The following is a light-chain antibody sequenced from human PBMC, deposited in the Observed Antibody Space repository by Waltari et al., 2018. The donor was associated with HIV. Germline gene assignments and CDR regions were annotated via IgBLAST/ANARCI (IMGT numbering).Light chain of an antibody. Sequence: QSALTQPASVSGSPGQSITISCSGTSSDVGSYNYVSWYQHHPGKAPKLMIYDVDNRPPGVSSRFSGSKSGNTASLTISGLRAEDEADYYCGSYTSSSTYVFGTGTEVTVL. V-gene: IGLV2-14*03. CDR2: DVD. CDR1: SSDVGSYNY. J-gene: IGLJ1*01. CDR3: GSYTSSSTYV.